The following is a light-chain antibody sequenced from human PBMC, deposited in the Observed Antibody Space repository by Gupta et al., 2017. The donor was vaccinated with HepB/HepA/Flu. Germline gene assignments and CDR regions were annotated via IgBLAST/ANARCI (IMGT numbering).Light chain of an antibody. CDR3: QQYHDWPLT. J-gene: IGKJ4*01. CDR2: GAS. V-gene: IGKV3-15*01. CDR1: QTVSSN. Sequence: EIVMTQSPATLSVSPGERAALSCRASQTVSSNLAWYQQKPGQAPRLLIYGASTRATGVPARVSASGSGTEFTRTISSLQSEDFAVYYCQQYHDWPLTFGGGTNVEIK.